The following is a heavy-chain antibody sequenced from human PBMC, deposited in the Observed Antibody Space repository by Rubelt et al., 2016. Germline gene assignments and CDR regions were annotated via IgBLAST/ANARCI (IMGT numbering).Heavy chain of an antibody. CDR1: GLTFGSYA. CDR3: AKDSTWAFDF. V-gene: IGHV3-30*02. Sequence: VQLVESGGGLVQPGGSLRLSCAASGLTFGSYAIHWVRQAPGRGLEWLAFISHDGRHENYVDSVRGCFSISRGSSKNTRYLRRNNLRVEDSAVYHCAKDSTWAFDFWGQGTRVTVSS. CDR2: ISHDGRHE. J-gene: IGHJ4*02.